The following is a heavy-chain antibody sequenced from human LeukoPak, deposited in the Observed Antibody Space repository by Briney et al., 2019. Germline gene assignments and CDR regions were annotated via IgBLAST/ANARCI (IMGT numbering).Heavy chain of an antibody. D-gene: IGHD6-13*01. CDR2: ISYDGSNK. Sequence: GGSLRLSCAASGFTFSSYAMHWVRQAPGKGLEWVAAISYDGSNKYYADSVKGRFTISRDNSKNTLYLQMNSLRAEDTAVYYCARSPSIAAAATTLDYWGQGTLVTVSS. CDR1: GFTFSSYA. V-gene: IGHV3-30*04. CDR3: ARSPSIAAAATTLDY. J-gene: IGHJ4*02.